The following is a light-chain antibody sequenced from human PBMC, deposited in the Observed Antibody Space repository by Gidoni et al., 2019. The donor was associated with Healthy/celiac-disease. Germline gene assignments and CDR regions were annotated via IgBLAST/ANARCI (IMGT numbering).Light chain of an antibody. J-gene: IGKJ1*01. Sequence: EIVMTQSPATLSVSPGDRATLSCRASQSVSSNLAWYQQKPGQAPRLLIYGASPSATGIPARFSGSGSGTEFTLTISSLQSEDFAVYYCQQYNNWPPWTFGQGTKVEIK. CDR3: QQYNNWPPWT. CDR2: GAS. CDR1: QSVSSN. V-gene: IGKV3-15*01.